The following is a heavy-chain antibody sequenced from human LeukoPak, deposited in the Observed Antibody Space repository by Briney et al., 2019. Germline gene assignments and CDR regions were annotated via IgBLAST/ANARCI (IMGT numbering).Heavy chain of an antibody. Sequence: GGSLRLSCAASGFTFSDSWMTWVRQAPGKGLEWVGRIKSRTDGGTTDYAGPVKGRFTISRDDSKNTLYLQMNSLKTEDTAVYYCTTTGSRRYYYYFDFWGQGALVTVSS. J-gene: IGHJ4*02. V-gene: IGHV3-15*01. CDR2: IKSRTDGGTT. D-gene: IGHD1-26*01. CDR3: TTTGSRRYYYYFDF. CDR1: GFTFSDSW.